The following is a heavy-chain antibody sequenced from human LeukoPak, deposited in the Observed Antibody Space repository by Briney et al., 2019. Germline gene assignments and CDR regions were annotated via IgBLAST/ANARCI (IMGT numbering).Heavy chain of an antibody. CDR1: GFTFSNYA. Sequence: GGSLRLSCAASGFTFSNYAMNWVRQAPGKGLEWVSGISDSAGSTDYADSVKGRFTISRDNSKNTLCLQMNSLRAEDTAVYYCARDGYYDVLTGQTPYWGQGTLVTVSS. J-gene: IGHJ4*02. V-gene: IGHV3-23*01. CDR2: ISDSAGST. CDR3: ARDGYYDVLTGQTPY. D-gene: IGHD3-9*01.